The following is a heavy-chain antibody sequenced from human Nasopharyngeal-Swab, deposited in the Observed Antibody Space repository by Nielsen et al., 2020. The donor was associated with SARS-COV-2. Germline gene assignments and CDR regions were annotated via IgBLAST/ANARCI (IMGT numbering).Heavy chain of an antibody. CDR1: GFTFSSYS. D-gene: IGHD3-22*01. CDR3: ARDQILQEYYYDSSGYWGIDY. J-gene: IGHJ4*02. V-gene: IGHV3-21*01. Sequence: GGSLRLSCAASGFTFSSYSMNWVRRAPGKGLEWVSSISSSSSYIYYADSVKGRFTISRDNAKNSLYLQMNSLRAEDTAVYYCARDQILQEYYYDSSGYWGIDYWGQGTLVTVSS. CDR2: ISSSSSYI.